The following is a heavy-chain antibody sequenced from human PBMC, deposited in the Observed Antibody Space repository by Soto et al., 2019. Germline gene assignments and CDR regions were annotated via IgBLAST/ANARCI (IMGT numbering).Heavy chain of an antibody. CDR1: GFTFSDYY. Sequence: QVQLVESGGGLVKPGGSLRLSCAASGFTFSDYYMSWIRQAPGKGLEWVSYISSSSSYTNYADSVKGRFTISRDNAKNSLYLQMNSLRAEDTAVYYCVRDIVATIRYYGMDVWGQGTTVTVSS. D-gene: IGHD5-12*01. CDR3: VRDIVATIRYYGMDV. V-gene: IGHV3-11*05. CDR2: ISSSSSYT. J-gene: IGHJ6*02.